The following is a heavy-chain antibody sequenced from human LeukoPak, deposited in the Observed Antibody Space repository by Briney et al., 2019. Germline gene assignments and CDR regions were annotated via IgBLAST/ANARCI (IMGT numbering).Heavy chain of an antibody. Sequence: QAGGSLRLSCAASGFTVSSNYMSWVRQAPGKGLEWVSIIYSGGSTYYADSVKGRFTISRDSSKNTLYLQMNSLRVEDTAVYYCARAYSGSYLDYWGQGTPVTVSS. V-gene: IGHV3-66*01. D-gene: IGHD1-26*01. CDR2: IYSGGST. CDR3: ARAYSGSYLDY. J-gene: IGHJ4*02. CDR1: GFTVSSNY.